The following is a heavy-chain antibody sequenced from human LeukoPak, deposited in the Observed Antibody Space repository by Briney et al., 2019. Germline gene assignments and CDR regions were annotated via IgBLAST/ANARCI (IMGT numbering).Heavy chain of an antibody. CDR1: GGSISSYY. D-gene: IGHD3-9*01. CDR3: ARDVGRYLLAY. CDR2: IYYSGST. J-gene: IGHJ4*02. V-gene: IGHV4-59*01. Sequence: SETLSLTCTVSGGSISSYYWSWIRQPPGKGLEWIGYIYYSGSTNYNPSLKSRVTISVDTSKNQFSLKLSSVTAADTAVYYCARDVGRYLLAYWGQGTLVTVSS.